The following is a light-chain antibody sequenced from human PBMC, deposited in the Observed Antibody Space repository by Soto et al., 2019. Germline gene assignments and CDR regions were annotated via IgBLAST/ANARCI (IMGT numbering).Light chain of an antibody. J-gene: IGKJ3*01. Sequence: AIPMTQSPSSLSASVGDRVTITCRASQGIKNDLGWYQQKPGKAPKLLIYAASSLQSGVPSRFSGSGSGTDFSLTISSLQPEDFATYYCLQDYDYPLTFGPGTKVDIK. CDR3: LQDYDYPLT. V-gene: IGKV1-6*01. CDR1: QGIKND. CDR2: AAS.